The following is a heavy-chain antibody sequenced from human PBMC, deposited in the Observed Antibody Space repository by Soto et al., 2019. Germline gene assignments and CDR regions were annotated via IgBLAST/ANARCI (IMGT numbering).Heavy chain of an antibody. CDR2: ISYDGSNK. V-gene: IGHV3-30-3*01. J-gene: IGHJ3*02. CDR1: GFTFSSYA. D-gene: IGHD3-22*01. Sequence: GGSLRLSCAASGFTFSSYAMHGVRQAPGKGLEWVAVISYDGSNKYYADSVKGRFTISRDNSKNTLYLQMNSLRAEDTAVYYCASFQNYYDSSGYRQAFDIWGQGTMVTVSS. CDR3: ASFQNYYDSSGYRQAFDI.